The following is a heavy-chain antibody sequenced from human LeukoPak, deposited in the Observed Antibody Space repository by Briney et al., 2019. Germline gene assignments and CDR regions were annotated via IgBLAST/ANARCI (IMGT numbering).Heavy chain of an antibody. CDR2: IYSGGST. D-gene: IGHD3-22*01. V-gene: IGHV3-NL1*01. Sequence: GGSLRLSCAASGFTFSSYGMHWVRQAPGKGLEWVSVIYSGGSTYYADSVKGRFTISRDNSKNTLYLQMNSLRAEDTAVYYCAREVYDSSGSDAFDIWGQGTMVTVSS. J-gene: IGHJ3*02. CDR3: AREVYDSSGSDAFDI. CDR1: GFTFSSYG.